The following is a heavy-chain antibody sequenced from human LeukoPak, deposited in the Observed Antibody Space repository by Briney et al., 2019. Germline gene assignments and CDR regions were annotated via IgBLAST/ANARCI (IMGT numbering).Heavy chain of an antibody. Sequence: ASVKVSCKASGYTFTSYGISWVRQAPGQGLEWMGWISPNNGNTNHAQKLQGRVTMTTDTSSTTAYMELRSLRSDDTAVYYCARDVSSSGWFWSFFSHWGQGTPVTVSS. J-gene: IGHJ4*02. V-gene: IGHV1-18*01. CDR2: ISPNNGNT. D-gene: IGHD6-19*01. CDR1: GYTFTSYG. CDR3: ARDVSSSGWFWSFFSH.